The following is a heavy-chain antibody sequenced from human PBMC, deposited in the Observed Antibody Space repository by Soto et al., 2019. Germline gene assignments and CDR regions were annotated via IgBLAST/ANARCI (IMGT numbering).Heavy chain of an antibody. V-gene: IGHV3-30-3*01. J-gene: IGHJ4*02. CDR3: ARDHDGYYLFDY. CDR2: ISYDGSNK. Sequence: QVQLVESGGGVVQPGRSLRLSCAASGFTFSSYAMHWVRQAPGKGLEWVAVISYDGSNKYYADSVKGRFTISRDNSKNTLYLQMNSLRAEDTAVYYCARDHDGYYLFDYWGQGTLVTVSS. CDR1: GFTFSSYA. D-gene: IGHD4-17*01.